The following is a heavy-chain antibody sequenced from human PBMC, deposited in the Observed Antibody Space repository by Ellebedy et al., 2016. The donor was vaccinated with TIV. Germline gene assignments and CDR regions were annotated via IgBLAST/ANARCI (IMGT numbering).Heavy chain of an antibody. Sequence: MPSETLSLTCAVYGGFFSGYYWSWIRQPPGKGLEWIGEINHSGSTNYNPSLKSRVTISVDTSKTQFSLKLSSVTAADTSLYYCARVLGKTRLRLGELSPFDYWGQGTLVTVSS. J-gene: IGHJ4*02. D-gene: IGHD3-16*02. CDR3: ARVLGKTRLRLGELSPFDY. V-gene: IGHV4-34*01. CDR1: GGFFSGYY. CDR2: INHSGST.